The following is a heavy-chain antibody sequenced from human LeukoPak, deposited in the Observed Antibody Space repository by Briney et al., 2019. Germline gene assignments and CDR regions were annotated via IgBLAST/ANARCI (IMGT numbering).Heavy chain of an antibody. J-gene: IGHJ4*02. D-gene: IGHD2/OR15-2a*01. CDR3: ARHENIIIVPTAHAFDC. CDR2: IYYSGYT. V-gene: IGHV4-39*01. CDR1: GGSISSSNYY. Sequence: SETLSLTCTVSGGSISSSNYYWGWIRQPPGKGLEWIGSIYYSGYTYYNPSLRSRATISVDTSKNRFSLKLSSVTAADTAVYLCARHENIIIVPTAHAFDCWGQGTLVTVSS.